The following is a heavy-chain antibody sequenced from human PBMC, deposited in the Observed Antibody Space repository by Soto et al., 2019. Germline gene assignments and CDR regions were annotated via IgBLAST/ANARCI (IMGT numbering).Heavy chain of an antibody. Sequence: PVVSLRISCAASGFTFKNWAMSWARQAPGKGLEWVSGISGGGEKTYYADSVKGRFTISRDNSKNTVYLQMNSLRAEDTAVYYCASELGGILDFWSGYPLGMDVWGQGTTVTVYS. J-gene: IGHJ6*02. D-gene: IGHD3-3*01. CDR3: ASELGGILDFWSGYPLGMDV. CDR2: ISGGGEKT. CDR1: GFTFKNWA. V-gene: IGHV3-23*01.